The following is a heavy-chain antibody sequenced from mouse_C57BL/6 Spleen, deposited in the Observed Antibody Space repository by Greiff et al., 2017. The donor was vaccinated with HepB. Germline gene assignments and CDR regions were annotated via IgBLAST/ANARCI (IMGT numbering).Heavy chain of an antibody. V-gene: IGHV14-1*01. Sequence: VQLQQSGAELVRPGASVKLSCSASGFNIKDYYMHWVKQRPEQGLEWIGRIDPEDGDTEYAPKFQGKATLTADTSSNTAYLQLSSLTSEDTAVYYCTPCGSGYEWYFDVWGTGTTVTVSS. D-gene: IGHD1-1*01. CDR1: GFNIKDYY. CDR3: TPCGSGYEWYFDV. J-gene: IGHJ1*03. CDR2: IDPEDGDT.